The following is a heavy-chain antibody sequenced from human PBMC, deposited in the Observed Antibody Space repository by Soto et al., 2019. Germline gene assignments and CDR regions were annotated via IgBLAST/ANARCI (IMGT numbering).Heavy chain of an antibody. J-gene: IGHJ3*02. V-gene: IGHV4-39*01. D-gene: IGHD4-4*01. CDR3: ARPYRYSNYVYAFDI. CDR1: GGSISSSSYY. CDR2: IYYSGST. Sequence: QLQLQESGPGLVKPSETLSLTCTVSGGSISSSSYYWGWIRQPPGKGLEWIGSIYYSGSTYYNPSLKCRVTISVDTSKNQFSLKLSSVTAADTAVYYCARPYRYSNYVYAFDIWGQGTMVTVSS.